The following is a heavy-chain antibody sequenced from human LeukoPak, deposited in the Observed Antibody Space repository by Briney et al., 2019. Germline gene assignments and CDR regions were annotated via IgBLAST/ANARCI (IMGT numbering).Heavy chain of an antibody. D-gene: IGHD2-21*01. CDR2: IIPILGIA. CDR1: GGTFSSYT. J-gene: IGHJ4*02. V-gene: IGHV1-69*02. CDR3: ASSPYCGGDCYSY. Sequence: SMKVSCKASGGTFSSYTISWVRQAPGQGLEWMGRIIPILGIANYAQKFQGRVTITADKSTGTAYMELSSLRSEDTAVYYCASSPYCGGDCYSYWGQGTLVTVSS.